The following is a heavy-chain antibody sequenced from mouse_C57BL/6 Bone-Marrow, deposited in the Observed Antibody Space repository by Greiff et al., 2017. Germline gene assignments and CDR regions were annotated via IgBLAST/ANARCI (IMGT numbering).Heavy chain of an antibody. CDR2: ISGGGGNT. Sequence: EVQRVESGGGLVKPGGSLKLSCAASGFTFSSYTMSWVRQTPEKRLAWVATISGGGGNTYYPDSVKGRFTISRDNAKNTLYLQMSSLRSEDTALYYCARRWGYYKAMDYWGQGTSVTVSS. J-gene: IGHJ4*01. CDR1: GFTFSSYT. CDR3: ARRWGYYKAMDY. V-gene: IGHV5-9*01. D-gene: IGHD2-3*01.